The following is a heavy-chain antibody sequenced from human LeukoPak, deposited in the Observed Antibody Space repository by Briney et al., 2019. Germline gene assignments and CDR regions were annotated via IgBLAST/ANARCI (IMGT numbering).Heavy chain of an antibody. J-gene: IGHJ4*02. CDR3: ARVVTLAVGGPDC. Sequence: SETLSLTCTVSGGSISSGDYSWSWIRQPPGKGLEWIGYIYYSGSTYYNPSLKSRVTISVDTSKNQFSLKLSSVTAADTAVYYCARVVTLAVGGPDCWGQGTLVTVSS. CDR1: GGSISSGDYS. CDR2: IYYSGST. D-gene: IGHD5-18*01. V-gene: IGHV4-30-4*01.